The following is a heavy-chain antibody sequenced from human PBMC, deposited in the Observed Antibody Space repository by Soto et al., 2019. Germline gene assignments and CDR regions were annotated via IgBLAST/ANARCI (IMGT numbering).Heavy chain of an antibody. V-gene: IGHV4-39*01. CDR1: GGSISSSSYY. Sequence: PSETLSLTCTVSGGSISSSSYYWGWIRQHPGQGLEWIGNIYYSGSTSYNPSLKSRVTISVDTSKNQFSLNLSSVTAADTAVYYCARLGEVDSPYYHPDCWGQGTLVTVSS. J-gene: IGHJ4*01. D-gene: IGHD3-10*01. CDR3: ARLGEVDSPYYHPDC. CDR2: IYYSGST.